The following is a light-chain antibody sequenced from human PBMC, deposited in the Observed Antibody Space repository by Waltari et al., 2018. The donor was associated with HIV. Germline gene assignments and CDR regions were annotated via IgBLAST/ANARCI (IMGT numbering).Light chain of an antibody. CDR1: SLRSSY. Sequence: SSELTQDPAVSVAFGQTVKITCQGDSLRSSYAIRYQQKPRQAPVLVSYARNNRPSGIPDRFAGSSSGDTASLTITGAQAEDEAAYYCNARDSSVNPLQVIFGGGTYVTVL. J-gene: IGLJ2*01. CDR2: ARN. CDR3: NARDSSVNPLQVI. V-gene: IGLV3-19*01.